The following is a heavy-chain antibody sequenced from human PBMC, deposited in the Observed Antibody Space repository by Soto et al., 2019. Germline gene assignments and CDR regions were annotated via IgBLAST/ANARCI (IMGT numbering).Heavy chain of an antibody. CDR3: ARDLWALGSSXYLNYYGMDV. J-gene: IGHJ6*02. CDR1: GYTFTSYA. V-gene: IGHV1-3*01. Sequence: ASVKVSCKASGYTFTSYAMHWGRQAPGQRLEWMGWINAGNGNTKYSQKFQGRVTITRDTSASTAYMELSSLRSEDTAVYYCARDLWALGSSXYLNYYGMDVWGQGTTVTVSS. D-gene: IGHD6-13*01. CDR2: INAGNGNT.